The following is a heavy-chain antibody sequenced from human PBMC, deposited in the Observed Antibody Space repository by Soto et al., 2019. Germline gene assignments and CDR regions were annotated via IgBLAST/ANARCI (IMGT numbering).Heavy chain of an antibody. Sequence: GGSLKLSCAAFCFPFPIAWGNCVGQAPGKGLEWVGLIKSKTDGGTTDYAAPVKGRFTISRDDSKNTLYLQMNSLKTEDTAVYYCTTGKQQLVNAYYYYGMDVWGQGT. CDR3: TTGKQQLVNAYYYYGMDV. V-gene: IGHV3-15*07. D-gene: IGHD6-13*01. CDR1: CFPFPIAW. CDR2: IKSKTDGGTT. J-gene: IGHJ6*02.